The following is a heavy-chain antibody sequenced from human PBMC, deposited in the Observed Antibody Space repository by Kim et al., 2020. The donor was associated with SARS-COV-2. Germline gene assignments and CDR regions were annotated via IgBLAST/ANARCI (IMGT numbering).Heavy chain of an antibody. CDR3: GRGDGYYYVDY. CDR1: GFTFSSYA. CDR2: TSYDGTKK. J-gene: IGHJ4*02. D-gene: IGHD5-12*01. V-gene: IGHV3-30-3*01. Sequence: EGSLRLSCGASGFTFSSYAMHWVRQAPGKGLEWVAVTSYDGTKKYYLESVKGRFTISRDNSKNTLYLQMNSLGAADTAVYYCGRGDGYYYVDYWGQGTLVTVSS.